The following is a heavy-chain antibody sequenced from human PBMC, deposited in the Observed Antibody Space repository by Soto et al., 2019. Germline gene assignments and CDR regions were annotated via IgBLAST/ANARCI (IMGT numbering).Heavy chain of an antibody. CDR1: GGIFSTYA. CDR3: ARDRDDYGSGNYYNRIDF. J-gene: IGHJ4*02. D-gene: IGHD3-10*01. Sequence: QVQLVQSGAEVKKPGSSVKVSCKASGGIFSTYAISWLRQAPGQGLEWMGGIIPLFGTPNYAQRFQGRVTITAADSTRTAYMELSRLRSEDTAVYYCARDRDDYGSGNYYNRIDFWGEGTLVIVSS. V-gene: IGHV1-69*01. CDR2: IIPLFGTP.